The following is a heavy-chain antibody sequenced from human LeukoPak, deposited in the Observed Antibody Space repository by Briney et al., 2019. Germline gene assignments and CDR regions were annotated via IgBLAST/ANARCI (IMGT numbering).Heavy chain of an antibody. J-gene: IGHJ4*02. Sequence: GASVKVSCKASGYTFTGYYMHWVRQAPGQGLEWMGWINPNSGGTNYAQKFQGRVTMTRDTSISTAYMELSRLRSDDTAVYYCARARSRREGSHDYWGQGTLVTVSS. CDR1: GYTFTGYY. CDR2: INPNSGGT. D-gene: IGHD1-26*01. CDR3: ARARSRREGSHDY. V-gene: IGHV1-2*02.